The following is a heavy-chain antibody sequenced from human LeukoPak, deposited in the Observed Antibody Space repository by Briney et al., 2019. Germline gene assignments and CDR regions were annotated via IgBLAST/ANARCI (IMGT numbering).Heavy chain of an antibody. Sequence: GRSLRLSCAASGFTFSSYGMHWVRQAPGKGLEWVAVIWYDGSNKYYADSVKGRFTISRDNSKNTLYLQMNSLRAEDTAVYYCARELMHGSGTPDEYYYYYYGMDVWGQGTTVTVSS. D-gene: IGHD3-10*01. V-gene: IGHV3-33*01. CDR3: ARELMHGSGTPDEYYYYYYGMDV. J-gene: IGHJ6*02. CDR2: IWYDGSNK. CDR1: GFTFSSYG.